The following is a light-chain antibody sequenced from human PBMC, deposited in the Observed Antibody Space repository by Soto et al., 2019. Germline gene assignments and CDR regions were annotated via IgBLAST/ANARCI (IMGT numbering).Light chain of an antibody. CDR2: AAS. CDR1: QGISSY. J-gene: IGKJ2*01. Sequence: AIRMTQSPSSLSASTGDRVTITCRASQGISSYLAWYQQKPGKAPKLLIYAASTLQSWVPSRFSGSGSGTDFTLTISCLQSEDYVTYYCQQYYSYPYTFGQGTKLEIK. CDR3: QQYYSYPYT. V-gene: IGKV1-8*01.